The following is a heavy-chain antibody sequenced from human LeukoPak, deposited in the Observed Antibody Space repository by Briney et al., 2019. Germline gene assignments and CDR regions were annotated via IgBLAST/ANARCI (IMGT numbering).Heavy chain of an antibody. CDR2: VYYGGNT. V-gene: IGHV4-28*01. CDR3: ARKAAADNYFDY. J-gene: IGHJ4*02. Sequence: SDTLSLTCAVSGYSISSSNWWGWIRQPPGKGLEWIGYVYYGGNTYYNPSLKSRVTMSVDTSKNQFSLKLSSVTAVDTAVYYCARKAAADNYFDYWGQGTLVTVSS. D-gene: IGHD6-13*01. CDR1: GYSISSSNW.